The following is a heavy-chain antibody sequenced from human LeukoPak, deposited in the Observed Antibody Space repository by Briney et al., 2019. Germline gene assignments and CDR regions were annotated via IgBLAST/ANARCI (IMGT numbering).Heavy chain of an antibody. CDR1: GYTFTSYG. J-gene: IGHJ6*03. V-gene: IGHV1-18*01. CDR3: ARTAYYDFWSGYSYYYYMDV. D-gene: IGHD3-3*01. CDR2: ISAYNGNT. Sequence: ASVKVSCKASGYTFTSYGISWVRQAPGQGLEWMGWISAYNGNTNYAQKLKGRVTMTTDTSTSTAYMELRSLRSDDTAVHYCARTAYYDFWSGYSYYYYMDVWGKGTTVTVSS.